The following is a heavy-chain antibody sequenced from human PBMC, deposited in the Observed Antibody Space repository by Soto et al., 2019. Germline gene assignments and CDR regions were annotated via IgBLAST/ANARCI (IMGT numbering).Heavy chain of an antibody. V-gene: IGHV3-23*01. CDR2: ISGSGGST. D-gene: IGHD1-1*01. Sequence: PGGSLRLSCAASGFTFSSYAMSWVRQAPGKGLEWVSAISGSGGSTYYADSVKGRFTISRDNSKNTPYLQMNSLRAEDTAVYYCAKPPQDSYFFRNRGQGTPVTVSS. J-gene: IGHJ4*02. CDR3: AKPPQDSYFFRN. CDR1: GFTFSSYA.